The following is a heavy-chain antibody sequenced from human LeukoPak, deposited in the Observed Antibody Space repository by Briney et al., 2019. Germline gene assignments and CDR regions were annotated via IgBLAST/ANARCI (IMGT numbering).Heavy chain of an antibody. CDR2: ISYDGSNK. V-gene: IGHV3-30*04. CDR1: GFTFSSYA. D-gene: IGHD3-10*01. J-gene: IGHJ4*02. Sequence: GGSLRLSCAASGFTFSSYAMHWVRQAPGKGLEWVAVISYDGSNKYYADSVKGRFTISRDNSKNTLYPQMNSLRAEDTAVYYCARGYGSGSYYNPVGYWGQGTLVTVSS. CDR3: ARGYGSGSYYNPVGY.